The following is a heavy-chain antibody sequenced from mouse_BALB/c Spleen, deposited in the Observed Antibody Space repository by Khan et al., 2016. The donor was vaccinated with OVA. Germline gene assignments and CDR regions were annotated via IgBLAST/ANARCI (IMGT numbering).Heavy chain of an antibody. V-gene: IGHV1S22*01. CDR2: IYPGSGST. J-gene: IGHJ3*01. Sequence: LQQPGSELVRPGASVKLSCKASGYTFTSYWMHWVKQRHGQGLEWIGNIYPGSGSTNYDEMFKSQGTLPVDTSSSTAYMHLSSLTSEDAAVYYCTRGGYYGKSLFAYWGQWTLVTVSA. CDR1: GYTFTSYW. CDR3: TRGGYYGKSLFAY. D-gene: IGHD2-1*01.